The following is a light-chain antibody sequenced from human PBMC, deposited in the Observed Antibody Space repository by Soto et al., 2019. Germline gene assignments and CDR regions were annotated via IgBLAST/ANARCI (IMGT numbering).Light chain of an antibody. CDR1: QSISSW. Sequence: DIQMTQSPSTLSASVGDRVTITCRASQSISSWLAWYQQKPGKAPKLLIYKASTLESGVPSRFSGSGSGTEFTLTISSLPPDDVATYYCQQYNTYPWTFGQGTKVEIK. V-gene: IGKV1-5*03. J-gene: IGKJ1*01. CDR3: QQYNTYPWT. CDR2: KAS.